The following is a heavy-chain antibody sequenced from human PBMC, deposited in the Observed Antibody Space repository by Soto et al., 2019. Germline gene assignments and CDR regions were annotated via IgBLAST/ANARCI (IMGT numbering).Heavy chain of an antibody. CDR3: ARHISYQPLFSGFDY. V-gene: IGHV1-69*01. Sequence: QVQLVQSGAEVRKPGSSVKVSCKASGGTFSSYTISWVRQAPGQGLQWMGGNIPIFGKTNYAQKFQGRATFPSDESTSTAYMDLSSLRSEDTAVYYCARHISYQPLFSGFDYWGQGTPDTVSS. D-gene: IGHD3-10*02. CDR1: GGTFSSYT. CDR2: NIPIFGKT. J-gene: IGHJ4*02.